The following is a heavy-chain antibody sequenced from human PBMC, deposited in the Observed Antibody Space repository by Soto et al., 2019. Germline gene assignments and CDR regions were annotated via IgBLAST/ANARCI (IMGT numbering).Heavy chain of an antibody. J-gene: IGHJ4*02. CDR1: GGSISIGGYY. CDR2: LYYSGST. CDR3: AREGVDCSGGSGYPTFDY. Sequence: QVQLQESGPGLVKPSQPLSLTCTVAGGSISIGGYYWSWIRQHPGKGLEGIGYLYYSGSTYYNPCLKSRVTIAVDTSKPQFSLKLSSVTAAETAVYYCAREGVDCSGGSGYPTFDYWGQGTLVTVSS. V-gene: IGHV4-31*03. D-gene: IGHD2-15*01.